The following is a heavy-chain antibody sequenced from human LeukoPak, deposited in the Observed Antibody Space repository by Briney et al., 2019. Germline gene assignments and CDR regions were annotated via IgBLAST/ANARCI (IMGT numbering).Heavy chain of an antibody. V-gene: IGHV1-2*06. CDR3: ARGMVWEPADFDY. CDR2: INPNSGGT. D-gene: IGHD1-26*01. CDR1: GYTFTGYY. J-gene: IGHJ4*02. Sequence: GASVKVSCKASGYTFTGYYMHWVRQAPGQGLEWMGRINPNSGGTNYAQKFQGRVTMTRDTSISTAYMELSRLRSDDTAVYYCARGMVWEPADFDYWGQGTLVTVSS.